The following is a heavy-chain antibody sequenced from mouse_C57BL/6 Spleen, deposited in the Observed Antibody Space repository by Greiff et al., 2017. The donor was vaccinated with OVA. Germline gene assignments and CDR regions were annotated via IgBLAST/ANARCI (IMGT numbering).Heavy chain of an antibody. J-gene: IGHJ3*01. D-gene: IGHD1-1*01. CDR1: GFTFSSYA. Sequence: DVMLVESGEGLVKPGGSLKLSCAASGFTFSSYAMSWVRQTPEKRLEWVAYISSGGEYIYYADTVKGRFTISRDNARNTLYLQMSSLKSEDTAMYYCTRDLVATRAWFAYWGQGTLVTVSA. V-gene: IGHV5-9-1*02. CDR3: TRDLVATRAWFAY. CDR2: ISSGGEYI.